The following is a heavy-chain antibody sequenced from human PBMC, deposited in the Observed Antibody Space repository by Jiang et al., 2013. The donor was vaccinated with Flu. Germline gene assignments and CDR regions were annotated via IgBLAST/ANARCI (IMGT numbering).Heavy chain of an antibody. J-gene: IGHJ5*01. CDR1: GYSFNKNG. CDR3: ARDAGIEESRWVDS. V-gene: IGHV1-18*04. D-gene: IGHD2-2*01. Sequence: GAEVKKPGASVRVSCRTSGYSFNKNGISWVRQAPGQGLEWMGWISGYNGNTNNAQKFQGRITMTTDTSTSTAHLDLRSLGADDTAVYYCARDAGIEESRWVDSWGQGTPGHRLL. CDR2: ISGYNGNT.